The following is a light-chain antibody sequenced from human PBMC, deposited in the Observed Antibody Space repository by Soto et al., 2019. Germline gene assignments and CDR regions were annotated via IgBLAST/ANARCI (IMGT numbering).Light chain of an antibody. J-gene: IGKJ2*01. CDR1: QNVWTY. CDR2: GAS. CDR3: QQTFYIPRT. V-gene: IGKV1-39*01. Sequence: DIPMTQSPSSLSASVGDRVTITCRASQNVWTYLNWYQQKPGKAPRLLLYGASDLEDGVPARFSGSGSGTDFTLTISSLQPEDYATYYCQQTFYIPRTFGQGTKVDIK.